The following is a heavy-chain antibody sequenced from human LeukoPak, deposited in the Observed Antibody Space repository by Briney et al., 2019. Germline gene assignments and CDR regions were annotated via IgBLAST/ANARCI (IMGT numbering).Heavy chain of an antibody. V-gene: IGHV4-30-2*01. J-gene: IGHJ5*02. CDR2: IYHSGSS. CDR3: ARVSGNNWFDP. Sequence: SQTLSLTCAASGGSISSGGYSWRWLRQPPWQGLEWIGYIYHSGSSYYNPALKSRITISVYRSKNQFFLKLRPVTAAATAVYYCARVSGNNWFDPWGQGTLVTVSS. CDR1: GGSISSGGYS.